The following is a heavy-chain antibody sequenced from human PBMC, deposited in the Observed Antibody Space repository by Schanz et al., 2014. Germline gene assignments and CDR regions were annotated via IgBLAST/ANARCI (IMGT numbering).Heavy chain of an antibody. CDR2: ISYDGSNK. CDR1: GFTFSSYA. V-gene: IGHV3-30*04. J-gene: IGHJ4*02. CDR3: ARDLARYYYGSGTDY. Sequence: MQLVESGGGFVQPGGSLRLSCAASGFTFSSYAMHWVRQAPGKGLEWVAVISYDGSNKYYADSVKGRFTISRDNSKNTLYLQMNSLRAEDTAVYYCARDLARYYYGSGTDYWGQGTLVTVSS. D-gene: IGHD3-10*01.